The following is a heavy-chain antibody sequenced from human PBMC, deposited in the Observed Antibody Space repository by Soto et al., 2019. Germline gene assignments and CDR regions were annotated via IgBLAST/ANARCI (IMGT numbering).Heavy chain of an antibody. Sequence: PSETLSLTCIVSGGSISSSNYYWAWVRQPPGKGLEWIGNIYYDGSTYYHPSFRSRLTVSVDTSKNQFSLKLGSLTAADTAIYYCASLRVPGNFDYWGQGTLVTVS. CDR2: IYYDGST. J-gene: IGHJ4*02. D-gene: IGHD3-3*01. CDR3: ASLRVPGNFDY. V-gene: IGHV4-39*01. CDR1: GGSISSSNYY.